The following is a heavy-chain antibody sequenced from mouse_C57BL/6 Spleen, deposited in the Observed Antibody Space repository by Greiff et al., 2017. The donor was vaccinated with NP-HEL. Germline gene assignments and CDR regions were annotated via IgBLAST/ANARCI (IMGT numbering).Heavy chain of an antibody. CDR2: IYPGSGST. V-gene: IGHV1-9*01. CDR1: GYTFTGYW. Sequence: VQLQQSGAELMKPGASVKLSCKATGYTFTGYWIEWVKQRPGHGLEWIGEIYPGSGSTNYNEKFTGKATFPADPSSNTAYLQLSSLTTADASIYSCARECTLRRYVDYWGQGTTLTVSS. CDR3: ARECTLRRYVDY. J-gene: IGHJ2*01.